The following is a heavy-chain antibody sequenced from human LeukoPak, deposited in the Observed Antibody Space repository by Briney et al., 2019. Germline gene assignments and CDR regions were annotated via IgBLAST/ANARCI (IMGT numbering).Heavy chain of an antibody. V-gene: IGHV1-18*01. CDR2: ISAYNGNT. J-gene: IGHJ4*02. CDR1: GGTFSSYG. CDR3: ARSGRYSSSWYFDY. Sequence: ASVKVSCKASGGTFSSYGISWVRQAPGQGLEWMGWISAYNGNTNYAQKLQGRVTMTTDTSTSTAYMELRSLRSDDTAVYYCARSGRYSSSWYFDYWGQGTLVTVSS. D-gene: IGHD6-13*01.